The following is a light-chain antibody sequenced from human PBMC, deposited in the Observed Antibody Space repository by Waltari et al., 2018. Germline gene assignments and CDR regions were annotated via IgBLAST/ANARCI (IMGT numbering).Light chain of an antibody. V-gene: IGKV1-12*01. Sequence: DIQLTQFPSSVSASVGDRVTITCRASQDISSGLAWYQQKPGNAPKLLIYGASNLQSGVPSRLSGSGSGSDFTLTITNLQPEDFATYYCQQAISFPPTFGGGTKVEVK. CDR3: QQAISFPPT. CDR1: QDISSG. CDR2: GAS. J-gene: IGKJ4*01.